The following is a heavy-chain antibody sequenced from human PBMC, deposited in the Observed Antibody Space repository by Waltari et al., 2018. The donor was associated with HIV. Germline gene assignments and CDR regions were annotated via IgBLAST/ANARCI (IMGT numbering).Heavy chain of an antibody. CDR3: TRGGARFFYVGGGDF. J-gene: IGHJ4*02. D-gene: IGHD3-3*01. CDR2: ISANGTII. CDR1: GFTMSRHN. V-gene: IGHV3-48*01. Sequence: EVQLVESGGGAVQPGGSLRLSCAGSGFTMSRHNMNWARQVPGKGLECISFISANGTIIHYADSVKGRFTISRDNGKNLLYLQMNSLRVEDSALYYCTRGGARFFYVGGGDFWGQGALVSVSS.